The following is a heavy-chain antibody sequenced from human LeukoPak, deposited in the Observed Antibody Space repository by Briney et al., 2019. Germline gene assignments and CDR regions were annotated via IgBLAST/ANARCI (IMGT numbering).Heavy chain of an antibody. D-gene: IGHD3-10*01. V-gene: IGHV1-2*02. J-gene: IGHJ3*02. Sequence: ASVKVSCKASGYTFTDYYMHWVRQAPGQGLEWMGWINPNSGGTNYAQKFQGRVTMTRNTSISTAYMELSSLRSEDTAVYYCARGATMVRGVIISDAFDIWGQGTMVTVSS. CDR3: ARGATMVRGVIISDAFDI. CDR2: INPNSGGT. CDR1: GYTFTDYY.